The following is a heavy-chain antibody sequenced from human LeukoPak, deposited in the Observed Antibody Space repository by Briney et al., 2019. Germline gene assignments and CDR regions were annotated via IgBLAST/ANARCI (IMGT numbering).Heavy chain of an antibody. J-gene: IGHJ4*02. D-gene: IGHD2-21*02. Sequence: GGSLRLSCAASGFTFSSYAVSWVRQAPGKGLEWVSAISGSGGSTYYADSVKGRFTISRDNSKNTLYLQMNSLRAEDTAVHYCAKDPSVVVTATLDYWGQGTLVTVSS. CDR2: ISGSGGST. CDR3: AKDPSVVVTATLDY. CDR1: GFTFSSYA. V-gene: IGHV3-23*01.